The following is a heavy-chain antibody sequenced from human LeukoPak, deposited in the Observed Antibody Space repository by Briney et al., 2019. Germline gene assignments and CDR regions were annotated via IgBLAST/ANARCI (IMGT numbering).Heavy chain of an antibody. Sequence: GGSLRLSCAASGFTFGSYAMSWVRQAPGKGLEWVSAISGSGGSTYYADSVKGRFTISRDNSKNTLYLQMNSLRAEDTAVYYCAKDLWVDFWSGSTYYYGMDVWGQGTTVTVSS. V-gene: IGHV3-23*01. CDR2: ISGSGGST. D-gene: IGHD3-3*01. CDR3: AKDLWVDFWSGSTYYYGMDV. CDR1: GFTFGSYA. J-gene: IGHJ6*02.